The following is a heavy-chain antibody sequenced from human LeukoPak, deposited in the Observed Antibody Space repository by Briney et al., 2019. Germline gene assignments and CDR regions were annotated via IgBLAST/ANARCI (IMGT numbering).Heavy chain of an antibody. J-gene: IGHJ4*02. CDR3: AKDAQWFGELLLNY. V-gene: IGHV3-23*01. Sequence: GGSLRLSCAASGFTFYDYAMHWVRQTPGKGLEWVSAISGSGGSTYYADSVKGRFTISRDNSKNTLYLQMNSLRAEDTAVYYCAKDAQWFGELLLNYWGQGTLVTVSS. D-gene: IGHD3-10*01. CDR1: GFTFYDYA. CDR2: ISGSGGST.